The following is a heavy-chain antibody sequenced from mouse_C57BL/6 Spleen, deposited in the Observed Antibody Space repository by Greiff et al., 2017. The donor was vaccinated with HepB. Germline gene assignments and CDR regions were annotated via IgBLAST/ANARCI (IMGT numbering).Heavy chain of an antibody. Sequence: QVQLKESGAELVKPGASVKMSCKASGYTFTTYPIEWMKQNHGKSLEWIGNFHPYNDDTKYNEKFKGKATLTVEKSSSTVYLELSRLTSDDSAVYYCARGGYGSSYAMDYWGQGTSVTVSS. D-gene: IGHD1-1*01. CDR3: ARGGYGSSYAMDY. CDR2: FHPYNDDT. V-gene: IGHV1-47*01. CDR1: GYTFTTYP. J-gene: IGHJ4*01.